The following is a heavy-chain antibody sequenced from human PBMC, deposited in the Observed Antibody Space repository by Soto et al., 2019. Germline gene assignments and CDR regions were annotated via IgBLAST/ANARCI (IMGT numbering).Heavy chain of an antibody. CDR3: ARDRVVATISYYYHCIDG. V-gene: IGHV1-18*01. CDR1: DYTFTNYG. J-gene: IGHJ6*02. Sequence: GASVKVSCKASDYTFTNYGISWVRQAPGQGLEWIGWISAYNGNTKYAQRLQGRVTMTTDTSTSTAYMELRSLRSDATAVYYCARDRVVATISYYYHCIDGWGQGSRGTASS. CDR2: ISAYNGNT. D-gene: IGHD5-12*01.